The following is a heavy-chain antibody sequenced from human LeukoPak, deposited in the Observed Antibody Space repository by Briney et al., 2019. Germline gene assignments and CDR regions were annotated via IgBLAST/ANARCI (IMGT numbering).Heavy chain of an antibody. CDR2: INPDSGGT. Sequence: GASVKVSCKASGYTFTGFYMHWVRQAPGQGLEWMGWINPDSGGTNYAQKFQGRVTVTRDTSISTAYMELSRLTSDDTAVYYCARLSSGYDYFDYWGQGTLVTVSS. D-gene: IGHD5-12*01. CDR1: GYTFTGFY. CDR3: ARLSSGYDYFDY. J-gene: IGHJ4*02. V-gene: IGHV1-2*02.